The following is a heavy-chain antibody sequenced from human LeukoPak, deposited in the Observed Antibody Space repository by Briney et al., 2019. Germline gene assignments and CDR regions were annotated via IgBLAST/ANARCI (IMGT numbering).Heavy chain of an antibody. CDR2: INHSGST. V-gene: IGHV4-34*01. CDR1: GGSFSGYY. D-gene: IGHD2-2*01. CDR3: ARGPLCSSTSCSPFAAFDI. J-gene: IGHJ3*02. Sequence: PSETPSLTCAVYGGSFSGYYWSWIRQPPGKGLEWIGEINHSGSTNYNPSLKSRVTISVDTSKNQFSLKLSSVTAADTAVYYCARGPLCSSTSCSPFAAFDIWGQGTMVTVSS.